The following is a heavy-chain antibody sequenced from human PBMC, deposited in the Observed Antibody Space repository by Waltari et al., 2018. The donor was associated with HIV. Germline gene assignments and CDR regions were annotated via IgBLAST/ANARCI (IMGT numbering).Heavy chain of an antibody. D-gene: IGHD6-13*01. J-gene: IGHJ4*02. CDR2: INPSGGYT. Sequence: QVQLVQSGAEVKKPGASVKVSCKASGYTFTSYYMHWVRQAPGQGLEWMGIINPSGGYTSYAQKFQGRVTMTRDTSTNTVYMELSSLRSDDAAVYYCARVAYSSSWTPPFDYWGQGTLVTVSS. V-gene: IGHV1-46*01. CDR1: GYTFTSYY. CDR3: ARVAYSSSWTPPFDY.